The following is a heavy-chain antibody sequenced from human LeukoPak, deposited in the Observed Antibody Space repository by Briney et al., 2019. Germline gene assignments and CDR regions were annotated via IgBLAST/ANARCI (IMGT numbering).Heavy chain of an antibody. Sequence: SGGSLRLSCAASGFTSSDYTMNWVRQSPGKGLEWVSSISSSSSYIYYADSVKGRFTISRDNAKNSLYLQMNSLRAEDTAVYYCARIGVVVPAANGYYYYGMDVWGQGTTVTVSS. V-gene: IGHV3-21*01. CDR1: GFTSSDYT. CDR2: ISSSSSYI. J-gene: IGHJ6*02. CDR3: ARIGVVVPAANGYYYYGMDV. D-gene: IGHD2-2*01.